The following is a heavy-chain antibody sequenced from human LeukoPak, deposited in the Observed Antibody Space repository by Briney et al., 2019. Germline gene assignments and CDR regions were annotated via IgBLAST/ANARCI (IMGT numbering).Heavy chain of an antibody. CDR1: GFTFSDYS. V-gene: IGHV3-21*01. D-gene: IGHD6-19*01. Sequence: GGSLRLSCAGSGFTFSDYSMNWVRQAPGKGLEWVSSITSGSNYIYYADSVKGRFTVSRDNAKSSLYLQMSSLRAEDTAVYYCARDYSSGWGQGTLLTVSS. J-gene: IGHJ4*02. CDR2: ITSGSNYI. CDR3: ARDYSSG.